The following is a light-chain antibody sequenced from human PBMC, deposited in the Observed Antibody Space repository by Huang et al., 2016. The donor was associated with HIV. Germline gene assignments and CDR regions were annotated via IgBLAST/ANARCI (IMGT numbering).Light chain of an antibody. CDR2: AAS. V-gene: IGKV1-9*01. J-gene: IGKJ4*01. Sequence: IQLTQSPSSLSASVGDRVTITCRASQGISMFLAWYQQKPGKAPKHLIYAASTLQSGVPSRFSGSGSGTDFTLTISSRHPEDFATYYCQQLNTYPPAFGGGTKVEI. CDR3: QQLNTYPPA. CDR1: QGISMF.